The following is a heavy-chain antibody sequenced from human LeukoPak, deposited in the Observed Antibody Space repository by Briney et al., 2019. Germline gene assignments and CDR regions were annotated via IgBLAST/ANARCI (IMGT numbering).Heavy chain of an antibody. CDR1: GGSISSYY. Sequence: SETLSLTCTVSGGSISSYYWSWIRQPAGKGLEWIGYIYYSGSTSYNPSLKSRATISVDTSKNHLSLKLSSVTAADTAVYYCASVHNSRTYWFDPWGQGTLVTVSS. CDR3: ASVHNSRTYWFDP. J-gene: IGHJ5*02. V-gene: IGHV4-59*01. D-gene: IGHD2-2*01. CDR2: IYYSGST.